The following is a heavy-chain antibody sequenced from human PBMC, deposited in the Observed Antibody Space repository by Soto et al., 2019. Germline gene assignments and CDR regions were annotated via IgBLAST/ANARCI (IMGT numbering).Heavy chain of an antibody. Sequence: GGSLRLSCAASGFTFSSYDMHWVRQASGKGLEWVSAISTAGDTYYSDSVKGRFTVSRENAKNSLYLQISSLRAGDTAVYYCTRGALGFDYWGQGTQVTVSS. J-gene: IGHJ4*02. CDR1: GFTFSSYD. D-gene: IGHD3-16*01. CDR2: ISTAGDT. CDR3: TRGALGFDY. V-gene: IGHV3-13*01.